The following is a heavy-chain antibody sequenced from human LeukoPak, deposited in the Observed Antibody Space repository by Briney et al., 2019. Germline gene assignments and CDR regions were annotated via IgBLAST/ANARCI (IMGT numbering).Heavy chain of an antibody. J-gene: IGHJ4*02. CDR1: GFTFSSYA. Sequence: PGGSLRLSCAASGFTFSSYAMHWVRQAPGKGLEWVAVISYDGSNKYYADSVKGRFTISRDNSKNTLYLQMNSLRAEDTAVYYCARASIWELPVGPSGYFDYWGQGTLVTVSS. CDR3: ARASIWELPVGPSGYFDY. V-gene: IGHV3-30*04. D-gene: IGHD1-26*01. CDR2: ISYDGSNK.